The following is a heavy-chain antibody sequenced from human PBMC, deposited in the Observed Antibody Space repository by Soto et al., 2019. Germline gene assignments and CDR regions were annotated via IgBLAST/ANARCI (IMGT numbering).Heavy chain of an antibody. CDR1: GGIFSRSGTFSSFA. J-gene: IGHJ4*02. V-gene: IGHV1-69*01. Sequence: QVQLVQSGAEVKKPGSSVKVTCTASGGIFSRSGTFSSFAISWVRQAPGQGLEWMGGIIGSVSSTKYAQRFQGRLTITADESANSAFMELSSLRSEDTAIYYCAAGGRVTFKEFDYWGQGTLVTGSS. CDR3: AAGGRVTFKEFDY. D-gene: IGHD2-8*01. CDR2: IIGSVSST.